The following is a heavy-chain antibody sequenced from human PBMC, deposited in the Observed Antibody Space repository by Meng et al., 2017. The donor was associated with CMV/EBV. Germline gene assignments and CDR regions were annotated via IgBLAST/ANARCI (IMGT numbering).Heavy chain of an antibody. D-gene: IGHD4-17*01. Sequence: GSLRLSCAVYGGSFSGYYWSWIRQPPGKGLEWIGEINHSGGTNYNPSLKSRVTISVDTSKNQFSLKLSSVTAADTAVYYCARVPTVTTTAYFDYWGQGTLVTVSS. J-gene: IGHJ4*02. CDR2: INHSGGT. V-gene: IGHV4-34*01. CDR3: ARVPTVTTTAYFDY. CDR1: GGSFSGYY.